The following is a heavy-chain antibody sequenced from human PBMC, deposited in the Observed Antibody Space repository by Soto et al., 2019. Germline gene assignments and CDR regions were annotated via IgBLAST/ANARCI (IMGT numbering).Heavy chain of an antibody. Sequence: QVELVQSGAEVKKPGSSVKVSCQASEDTFSNYVIWLRQAPGQGLEWMGGIIPIFGTESYSQRFQGRVTITADESATTVYMELSSLRFDDTAAYYCATDTDEGYLVWGQGTRVSVS. V-gene: IGHV1-69*01. J-gene: IGHJ4*02. CDR2: IIPIFGTE. D-gene: IGHD2-2*01. CDR3: ATDTDEGYLV. CDR1: EDTFSNYV.